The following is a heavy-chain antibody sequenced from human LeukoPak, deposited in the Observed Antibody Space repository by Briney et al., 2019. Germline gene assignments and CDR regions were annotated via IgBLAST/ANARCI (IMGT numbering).Heavy chain of an antibody. CDR3: ARVRAYGSGRSEDY. J-gene: IGHJ4*02. D-gene: IGHD3-10*01. CDR2: IYHSGST. V-gene: IGHV4-4*02. CDR1: GGSIGSSNW. Sequence: SETLSLTCAVSGGSIGSSNWWSWVRQPPGKGLEWIGEIYHSGSTNYNPSLKSRVTISVDKSKNQFSLKLSSVTAADTAVYYCARVRAYGSGRSEDYWGQGTLVTVSS.